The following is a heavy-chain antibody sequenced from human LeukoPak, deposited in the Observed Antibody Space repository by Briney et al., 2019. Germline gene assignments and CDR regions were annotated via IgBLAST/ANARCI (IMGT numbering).Heavy chain of an antibody. D-gene: IGHD5-24*01. CDR1: GFPFSSYW. Sequence: GRSLRLSCVAPGFPFSSYWMTWVRQAPGKGLEWVANIKQDGSKKSYVDSVKGRFTISRDNAKNSLYLQVNSLRAEDTAIYYCTRVGYIDEGIDYWGQGTLVTVSS. V-gene: IGHV3-7*04. J-gene: IGHJ4*02. CDR2: IKQDGSKK. CDR3: TRVGYIDEGIDY.